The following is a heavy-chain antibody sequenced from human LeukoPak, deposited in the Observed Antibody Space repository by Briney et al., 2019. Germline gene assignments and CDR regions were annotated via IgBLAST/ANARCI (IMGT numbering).Heavy chain of an antibody. V-gene: IGHV4-4*02. Sequence: SGTLSLTCAVSGGSISSSHWWSWVRQPPGKGLEWIGEIHQTGSTYYNPSLKSRVTISVDTSKNQFSLKLSSVTAADTAVYYCARRGAHYDILTGPYYFDYWGQGTLVTVSS. J-gene: IGHJ4*02. CDR1: GGSISSSHW. CDR3: ARRGAHYDILTGPYYFDY. CDR2: IHQTGST. D-gene: IGHD3-9*01.